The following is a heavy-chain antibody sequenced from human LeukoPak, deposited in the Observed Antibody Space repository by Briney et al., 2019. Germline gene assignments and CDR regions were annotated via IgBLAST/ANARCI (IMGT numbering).Heavy chain of an antibody. CDR2: ISAYNGNT. CDR1: GYTFTSYG. V-gene: IGHV1-18*01. J-gene: IGHJ3*02. CDR3: ARDRGAAYSSSHAFDI. D-gene: IGHD6-6*01. Sequence: ASVKVSCKASGYTFTSYGISWVRQAPGQGLEWMGWISAYNGNTNYAQKLQGRVTMTTDTSTSTAYMGLRSLRSDDTAVYYCARDRGAAYSSSHAFDIWGQGTMVTVSS.